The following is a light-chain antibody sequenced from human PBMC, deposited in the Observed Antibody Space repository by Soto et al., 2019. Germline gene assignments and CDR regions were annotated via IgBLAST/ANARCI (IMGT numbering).Light chain of an antibody. Sequence: QSVLTQPASVSGSLGQSITISCTGTGSDIAGYNYISWYQQLPGKAPKLMIYEVTIRPSGISNRFSGSKSGNTASLTISGLQAEEEADYFCTSFTSTSSLYVFGTGTKLTVL. V-gene: IGLV2-14*01. CDR2: EVT. CDR3: TSFTSTSSLYV. J-gene: IGLJ1*01. CDR1: GSDIAGYNY.